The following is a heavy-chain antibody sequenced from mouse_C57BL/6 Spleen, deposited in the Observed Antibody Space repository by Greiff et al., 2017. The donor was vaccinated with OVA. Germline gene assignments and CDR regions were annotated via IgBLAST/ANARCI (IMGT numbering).Heavy chain of an antibody. J-gene: IGHJ4*01. V-gene: IGHV5-17*01. Sequence: EVQGVESGGGLVKPGGSLKLSCAASGFTFTDYGMHWVRQAPEKGLEWVAYISRGSSTTYYADTVKGRFTISRDNAKNTLFLQMTSLRSEDTAVYYCARADYDGAMDYWGQGTSVTVSS. D-gene: IGHD2-4*01. CDR2: ISRGSSTT. CDR3: ARADYDGAMDY. CDR1: GFTFTDYG.